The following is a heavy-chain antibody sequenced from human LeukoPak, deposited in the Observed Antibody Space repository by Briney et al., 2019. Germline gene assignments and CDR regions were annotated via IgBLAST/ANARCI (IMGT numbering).Heavy chain of an antibody. CDR3: ARGPRAYCSSTSCYPYYYYYYYMDV. D-gene: IGHD2-2*01. CDR1: GDSISGYY. J-gene: IGHJ6*03. V-gene: IGHV4-34*01. Sequence: SETLSLTCTVSGDSISGYYWSWIRQPPGKGLEWIGEINHSGSTNYNPSLKSRVTISVDTSKNQFSLKLSSVTAADTAVYYCARGPRAYCSSTSCYPYYYYYYYMDVWGKGTTVTVSS. CDR2: INHSGST.